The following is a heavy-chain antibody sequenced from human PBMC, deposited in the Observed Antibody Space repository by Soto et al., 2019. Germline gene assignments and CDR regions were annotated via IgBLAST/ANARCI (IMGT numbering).Heavy chain of an antibody. CDR1: GYTFSDYW. CDR3: ARRTTSRDFDY. J-gene: IGHJ4*02. CDR2: VYPVDFRS. Sequence: GESLKISCRASGYTFSDYWIGWVRQMPGKGLKWTGLVYPVDFRSRYSPSFQGQVTISRDRSISTAYLQWNSLQASDTAIYYCARRTTSRDFDYWGQETLVTVSS. V-gene: IGHV5-51*01. D-gene: IGHD2-21*01.